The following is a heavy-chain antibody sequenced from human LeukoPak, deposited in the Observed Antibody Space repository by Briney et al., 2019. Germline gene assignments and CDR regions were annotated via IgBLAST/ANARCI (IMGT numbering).Heavy chain of an antibody. J-gene: IGHJ6*03. Sequence: PGGSLRLSCAASGFTFSSYGMHWVRQAPGKGLEWVAVISYDGSNKYYADSVKGRFNISRDNAKNSLFLQMNSLRAEDTAVYYCVRDVDTYYHDSSGYNMDVWGKGTTVTVSS. CDR3: VRDVDTYYHDSSGYNMDV. CDR2: ISYDGSNK. D-gene: IGHD3-22*01. V-gene: IGHV3-30*03. CDR1: GFTFSSYG.